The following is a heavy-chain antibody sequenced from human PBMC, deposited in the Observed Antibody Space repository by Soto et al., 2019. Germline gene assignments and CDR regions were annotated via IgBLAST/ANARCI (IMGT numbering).Heavy chain of an antibody. Sequence: PGESLKISCKGSGYSFTSYWISWVRQMPGKGLEWMGRIDPSDSYTNYSPSFQGHVTISADKSISTAYLQWSSLKASDTAMYYCARREGYSSSSIRYWGQGTLVTVSS. J-gene: IGHJ4*02. D-gene: IGHD6-6*01. CDR2: IDPSDSYT. CDR1: GYSFTSYW. CDR3: ARREGYSSSSIRY. V-gene: IGHV5-10-1*01.